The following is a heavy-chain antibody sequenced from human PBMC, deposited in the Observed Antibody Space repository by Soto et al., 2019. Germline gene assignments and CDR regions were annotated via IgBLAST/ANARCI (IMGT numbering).Heavy chain of an antibody. J-gene: IGHJ4*02. V-gene: IGHV3-9*01. Sequence: EVQLVESGGGLVQPGRSLRLSCAASGFTFDDYAMHWVRQPPGKGLEWVSGITWNSGSKDYADSVKGRFTISRDNRKNSLYLSMNRLRGEDTALYYCTTTHPNDDSRGVAYWGQGTLVTVSS. CDR2: ITWNSGSK. CDR3: TTTHPNDDSRGVAY. D-gene: IGHD1-1*01. CDR1: GFTFDDYA.